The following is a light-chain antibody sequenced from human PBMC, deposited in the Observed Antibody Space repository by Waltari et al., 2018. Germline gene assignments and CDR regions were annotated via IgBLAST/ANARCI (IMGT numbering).Light chain of an antibody. CDR1: QSVSTGY. Sequence: EIVLTQSPGTLSLSPGDRATLSCRARQSVSTGYLAWYQQKPGQAPRLLIYGASSRATGIPDRFSGSGSGTDFTLTISRLEPEDFAVYYCQQYGSSTWTFGQGTKVEIK. CDR2: GAS. J-gene: IGKJ1*01. V-gene: IGKV3-20*01. CDR3: QQYGSSTWT.